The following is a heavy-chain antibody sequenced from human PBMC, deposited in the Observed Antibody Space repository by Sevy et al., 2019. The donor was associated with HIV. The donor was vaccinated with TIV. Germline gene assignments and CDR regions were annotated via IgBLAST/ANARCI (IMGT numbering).Heavy chain of an antibody. J-gene: IGHJ2*01. CDR1: GFTFSTYA. CDR2: ISGSVSTTYYGGAA. V-gene: IGHV3-23*01. D-gene: IGHD6-6*01. Sequence: GSLRLSCTASGFTFSTYAMSWVRQAPGKGLEWVSGISGSVSTTYYGGAAYYADSVKGRFTITRDNAKNTLYLEMNSLRDEDSAVFHCARGLLARPRGDYWYFDLWGRGTLVTVSS. CDR3: ARGLLARPRGDYWYFDL.